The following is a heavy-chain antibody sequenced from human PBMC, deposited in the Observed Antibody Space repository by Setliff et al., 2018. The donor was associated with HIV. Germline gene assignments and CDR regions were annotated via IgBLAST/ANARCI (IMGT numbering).Heavy chain of an antibody. CDR2: IIPMFGTA. V-gene: IGHV1-69*13. J-gene: IGHJ4*02. CDR1: GGTFSSYA. Sequence: SVKVSCKASGGTFSSYAISWVRQAPGQGLEWVGGIIPMFGTANYAQKFQGRVTVSADESTSTAYMEVSRLRSDDTAVYHCARSDYVWGSYPDKLDYWGQGTLVTVSS. CDR3: ARSDYVWGSYPDKLDY. D-gene: IGHD3-16*01.